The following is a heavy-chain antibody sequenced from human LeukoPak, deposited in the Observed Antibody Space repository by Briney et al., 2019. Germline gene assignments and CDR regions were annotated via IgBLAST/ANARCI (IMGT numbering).Heavy chain of an antibody. D-gene: IGHD4-17*01. CDR2: IYYSGST. CDR1: GGSISSYY. V-gene: IGHV4-59*08. J-gene: IGHJ4*02. Sequence: SETLSLTCTVSGGSISSYYWSWIRQPPGKGLEWIGYIYYSGSTNYNPSLKSRVTISVDTSKNQFSLKLSSVTAADTAVYYCARGDSHGDYPLAYDYWGQGTLVTVSS. CDR3: ARGDSHGDYPLAYDY.